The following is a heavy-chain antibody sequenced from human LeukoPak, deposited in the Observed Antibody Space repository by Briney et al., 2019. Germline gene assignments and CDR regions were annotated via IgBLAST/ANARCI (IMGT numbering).Heavy chain of an antibody. D-gene: IGHD5-18*01. V-gene: IGHV3-23*01. CDR1: GFTFSSYS. CDR3: AKDRGYSYGYHYFDY. J-gene: IGHJ4*02. Sequence: GGSLRLSCAASGFTFSSYSMNWVRQAPGKGLEWVSAISGSGGSTYYADSVKGRFTISRDNSKNTLYLQMNSLRAEDTAVYYCAKDRGYSYGYHYFDYWGQGTLVTVSS. CDR2: ISGSGGST.